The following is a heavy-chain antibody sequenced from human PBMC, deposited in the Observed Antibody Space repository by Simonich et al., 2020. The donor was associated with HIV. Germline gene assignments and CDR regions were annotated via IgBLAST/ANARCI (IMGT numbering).Heavy chain of an antibody. Sequence: QVQLVESGGGVVQPGRSLRLSCAASGFTFSSYAMHWVRQAPGKGLEWVAVQSYDGSNKYYADSVKGRFTISRDNSKNTLYLQMNSLRAEDTAVYYCASGGSISSVWADDYWGQGTLVTVSS. D-gene: IGHD3-16*01. V-gene: IGHV3-30*07. CDR3: ASGGSISSVWADDY. CDR1: GFTFSSYA. J-gene: IGHJ4*02. CDR2: QSYDGSNK.